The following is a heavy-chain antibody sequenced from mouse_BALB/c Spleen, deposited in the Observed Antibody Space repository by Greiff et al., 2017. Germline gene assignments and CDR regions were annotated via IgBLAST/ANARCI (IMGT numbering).Heavy chain of an antibody. D-gene: IGHD1-1*01. Sequence: VQGVESGPGLVAPSQSLSITCTVSGFSLTGYGVNWVRQPPGKGLEWLGMIWGDGSTDYNSALKSRLSISKDNSKSQVFLKMNSLQTDDTARYYCARSITTVVATDAMDYWGQGTSVTVSS. J-gene: IGHJ4*01. CDR1: GFSLTGYG. CDR2: IWGDGST. V-gene: IGHV2-6-7*01. CDR3: ARSITTVVATDAMDY.